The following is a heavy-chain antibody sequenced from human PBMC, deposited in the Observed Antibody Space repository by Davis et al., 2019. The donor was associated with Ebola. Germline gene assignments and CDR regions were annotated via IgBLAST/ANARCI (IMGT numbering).Heavy chain of an antibody. J-gene: IGHJ4*02. CDR2: ISAYNGNT. D-gene: IGHD1-1*01. CDR1: GYTFNLYG. Sequence: AASVKVSCKASGYTFNLYGISWVRQAPGQGLEWMGWISAYNGNTNYAQKLQGRVTMTTDTSTSTAYMEVGSLRSDDTAVYYCARAQFPTTSDHWGQGTLVTVSS. V-gene: IGHV1-18*01. CDR3: ARAQFPTTSDH.